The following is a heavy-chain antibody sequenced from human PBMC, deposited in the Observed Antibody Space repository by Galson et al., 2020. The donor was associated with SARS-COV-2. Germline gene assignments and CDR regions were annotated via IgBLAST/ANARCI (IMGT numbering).Heavy chain of an antibody. Sequence: GESLKISCAASRFTFSTYGMHWVRQAPGKGLEWVAVIWYDGTEKYYADSVKGRFTITRDNSKNMMYLQMNSLRAEDTGLYYCARDLRKTPGIVEPGTPSRGFDYWGQGTLVTVSS. J-gene: IGHJ4*02. D-gene: IGHD6-13*01. CDR1: RFTFSTYG. CDR2: IWYDGTEK. CDR3: ARDLRKTPGIVEPGTPSRGFDY. V-gene: IGHV3-33*01.